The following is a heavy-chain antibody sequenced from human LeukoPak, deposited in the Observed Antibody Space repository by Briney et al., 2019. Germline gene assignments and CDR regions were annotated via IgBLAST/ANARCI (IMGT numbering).Heavy chain of an antibody. D-gene: IGHD3-22*01. J-gene: IGHJ4*02. CDR3: ARGRGYYDSSGYLPDS. CDR2: INHSGST. CDR1: GGSFNGYY. V-gene: IGHV4-34*01. Sequence: SETLSLTCAVYGGSFNGYYWSWIRQPPGKGLEWIGEINHSGSTNYNPSLKSRVTISVDTSKNQFSLKLTSVTAADTAVYYCARGRGYYDSSGYLPDSWGQGTLVTVSS.